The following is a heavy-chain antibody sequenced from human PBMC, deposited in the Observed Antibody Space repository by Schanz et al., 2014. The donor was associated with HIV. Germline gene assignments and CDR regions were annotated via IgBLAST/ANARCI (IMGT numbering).Heavy chain of an antibody. V-gene: IGHV1-69*01. CDR1: GGTLSNYA. CDR2: IMPKFGTE. Sequence: QVQLVQSGAEVKKTGSPVKVSCKAFGGTLSNYAISWVRQAPGQGLEWLGLIMPKFGTENYAQKFQGRVTITADESTSTAYMELSSLRSEDTAVYYCTRSRYELHWLDVWGQGTLVTVSS. CDR3: TRSRYELHWLDV. J-gene: IGHJ5*02. D-gene: IGHD5-12*01.